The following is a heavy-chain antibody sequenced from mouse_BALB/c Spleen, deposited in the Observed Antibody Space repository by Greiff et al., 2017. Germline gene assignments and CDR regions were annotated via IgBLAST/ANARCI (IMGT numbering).Heavy chain of an antibody. Sequence: EVNVVESGGGLVKPGGSLKLSCAASGFTFSDYYMYWVRQTPEKRLEWVATISDGGSYTYYPDSVKGRFTISRDNAKNNLYLQMSSLKSEDTAMYYCARDVYFDYWGQGTTLTVSS. CDR2: ISDGGSYT. J-gene: IGHJ2*01. CDR1: GFTFSDYY. CDR3: ARDVYFDY. V-gene: IGHV5-4*02.